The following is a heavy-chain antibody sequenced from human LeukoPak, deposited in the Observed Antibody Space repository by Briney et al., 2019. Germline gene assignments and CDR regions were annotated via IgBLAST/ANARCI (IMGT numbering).Heavy chain of an antibody. CDR2: IYISGGT. D-gene: IGHD5-24*01. V-gene: IGHV4-61*02. CDR3: ARGPAYGNRWHFDF. J-gene: IGHJ4*02. Sequence: SETLSLTCTVSGDSISSGSYYWSWIRQPAGKGLEWIGRIYISGGTNYNPSLKSRATVSVATSKTQFSLKLSSVTADDTAVYYGARGPAYGNRWHFDFWGQGTLVTVSS. CDR1: GDSISSGSYY.